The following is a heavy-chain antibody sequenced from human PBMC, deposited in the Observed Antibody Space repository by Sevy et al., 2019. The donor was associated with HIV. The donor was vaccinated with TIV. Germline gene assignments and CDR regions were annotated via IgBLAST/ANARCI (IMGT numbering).Heavy chain of an antibody. V-gene: IGHV1-46*03. CDR2: INPSDVST. J-gene: IGHJ4*02. CDR1: GYTFTNYY. D-gene: IGHD3-16*01. Sequence: ASVKVSCKASGYTFTNYYMHWVRQAPGQGREWMGIINPSDVSTIYAQKFQGRVTMTRDTSTSTVYMELSSLRSDDTAVYYCGRTSPRGGFDYWGQGALVTVSS. CDR3: GRTSPRGGFDY.